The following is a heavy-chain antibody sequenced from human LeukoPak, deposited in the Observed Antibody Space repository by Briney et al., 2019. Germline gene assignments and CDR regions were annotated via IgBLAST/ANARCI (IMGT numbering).Heavy chain of an antibody. CDR2: IYDSGST. J-gene: IGHJ4*02. Sequence: SQTLSLTCTVSGGSINSYYWSWIRQPPGKGLEWIGYIYDSGSTSYNPSLKSRFTISVDTSKNQFSLKLSSVTAADTAVYYCARETYCGADCYYGFDYWGQGILVTVSS. CDR3: ARETYCGADCYYGFDY. CDR1: GGSINSYY. V-gene: IGHV4-59*01. D-gene: IGHD2-21*02.